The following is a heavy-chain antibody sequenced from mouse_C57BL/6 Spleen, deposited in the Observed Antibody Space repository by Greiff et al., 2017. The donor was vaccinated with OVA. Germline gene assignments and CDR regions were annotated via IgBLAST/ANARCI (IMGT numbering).Heavy chain of an antibody. CDR1: GYTFTSYW. V-gene: IGHV1-64*01. Sequence: QVQLKQPGAELVKPGASVKLSCKASGYTFTSYWMHWVKQRPGQGLEWIGMIHPNSGSTNYNEKFKSKATLTVDKSSSTAYMQLSSLTSEDSAVYYWARPPRYFDVWGTGTTVTVSS. J-gene: IGHJ1*03. CDR3: ARPPRYFDV. CDR2: IHPNSGST.